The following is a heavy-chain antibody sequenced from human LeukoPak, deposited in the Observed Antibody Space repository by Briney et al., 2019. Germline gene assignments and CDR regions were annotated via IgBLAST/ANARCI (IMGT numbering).Heavy chain of an antibody. CDR1: GYTFTGSY. D-gene: IGHD2-21*02. CDR3: ARDRPWVVTAKGDY. Sequence: ALVSVSYKASGYTFTGSYMNWVRQAPRHRPECLRWMNTNSGGTNCAQKFQGRVTMTRDTSISTGYMDLSRLRSYGTAVYYCARDRPWVVTAKGDYWGQGTLVTVSS. CDR2: MNTNSGGT. V-gene: IGHV1-2*02. J-gene: IGHJ4*02.